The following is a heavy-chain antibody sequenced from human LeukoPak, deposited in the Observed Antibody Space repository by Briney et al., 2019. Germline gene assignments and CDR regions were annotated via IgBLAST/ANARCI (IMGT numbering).Heavy chain of an antibody. Sequence: SQTLSLTCAISGDSVSSKNGAWNWIRQSPSRGLEWLGRTYYRSKWYSDYAGSVQGRITISPDTSKNQFSPQLYSVTPEDAAVYYCARDGGTSGWYTFDYWGQGTLVTVSS. CDR3: ARDGGTSGWYTFDY. J-gene: IGHJ4*02. CDR2: TYYRSKWYS. CDR1: GDSVSSKNGA. V-gene: IGHV6-1*01. D-gene: IGHD6-19*01.